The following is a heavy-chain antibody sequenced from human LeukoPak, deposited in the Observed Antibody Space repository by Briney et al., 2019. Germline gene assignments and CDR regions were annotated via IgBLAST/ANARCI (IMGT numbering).Heavy chain of an antibody. CDR1: AYSFTGYF. V-gene: IGHV1-2*06. D-gene: IGHD3-3*01. CDR3: AKASRTIFGVVIVVGRPSDAFDV. CDR2: INPDTGDT. Sequence: ASVKVSCKASAYSFTGYFLHWVRQAPGQGLEWMGRINPDTGDTNYAQKFQGSVTMTRDTSISTAYMELTSLRSDDTAMYYCAKASRTIFGVVIVVGRPSDAFDVWGQGTMVTVSS. J-gene: IGHJ3*01.